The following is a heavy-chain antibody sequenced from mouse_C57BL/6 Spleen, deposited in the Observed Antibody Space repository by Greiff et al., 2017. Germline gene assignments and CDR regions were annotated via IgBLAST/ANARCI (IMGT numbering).Heavy chain of an antibody. Sequence: EVHLVESGPGLVKPSQSLSLTCSVTGYSITSGYYWNWLRQFPGNKLEWMGYISYDGSNNYNPSLKNRISITRDTSKNQFFLKLNSVTTEDTATYYCAREDSSGPWFAYWGQGTLVTVSA. CDR3: AREDSSGPWFAY. D-gene: IGHD3-2*02. V-gene: IGHV3-6*01. J-gene: IGHJ3*01. CDR1: GYSITSGYY. CDR2: ISYDGSN.